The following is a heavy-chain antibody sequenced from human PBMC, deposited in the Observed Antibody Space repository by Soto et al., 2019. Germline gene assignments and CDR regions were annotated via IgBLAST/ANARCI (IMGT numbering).Heavy chain of an antibody. V-gene: IGHV3-21*06. CDR2: ISSTTNYI. J-gene: IGHJ4*02. Sequence: PGGSLRLSCAASGFTFTRYSMNWVRQAPGKGLEWVSSISSTTNYIYYGDSMKGRFTISRDNGKNSLYLEMHSLRAEDTAVYYCERESEDLTSNFDYWGQGTLVTVSS. CDR3: ERESEDLTSNFDY. CDR1: GFTFTRYS.